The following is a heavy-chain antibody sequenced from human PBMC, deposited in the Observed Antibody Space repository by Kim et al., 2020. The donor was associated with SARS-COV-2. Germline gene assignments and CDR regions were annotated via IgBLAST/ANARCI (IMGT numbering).Heavy chain of an antibody. CDR3: ARGGHYSSSCPGY. J-gene: IGHJ4*02. V-gene: IGHV3-30*01. D-gene: IGHD6-13*01. Sequence: YADSVKGRFTISRDNSKNTLYLQMNSLRAEDTAVYYCARGGHYSSSCPGYWGQGTLVTVSS.